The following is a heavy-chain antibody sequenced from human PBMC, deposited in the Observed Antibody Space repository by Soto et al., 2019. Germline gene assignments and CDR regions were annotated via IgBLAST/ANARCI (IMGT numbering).Heavy chain of an antibody. J-gene: IGHJ4*02. CDR1: GYTFTGYY. CDR3: ARDEVDTAMAHSDY. Sequence: ASVKVSCKASGYTFTGYYMHWVRQAPGQGLEWMGWINPNSGGTNYAQKFQGRVTMTRDTSISTAYMELSRLRSDDTAVYYCARDEVDTAMAHSDYWGQGTLVTVSS. CDR2: INPNSGGT. D-gene: IGHD5-18*01. V-gene: IGHV1-2*02.